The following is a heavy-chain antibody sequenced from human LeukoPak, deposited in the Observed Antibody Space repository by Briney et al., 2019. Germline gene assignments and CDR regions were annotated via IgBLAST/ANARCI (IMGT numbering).Heavy chain of an antibody. Sequence: GESLKISCKTSGYSFTSHWIGWVRQMPGKGPEWMGIISPGDSDTRYSPSFQGQVTISVDKSINTAYLQWSSLRASDTAMYYCARKIVVMTSNNWFDPWGQGTLVTVSS. D-gene: IGHD2-21*02. CDR2: ISPGDSDT. CDR1: GYSFTSHW. J-gene: IGHJ5*02. CDR3: ARKIVVMTSNNWFDP. V-gene: IGHV5-51*01.